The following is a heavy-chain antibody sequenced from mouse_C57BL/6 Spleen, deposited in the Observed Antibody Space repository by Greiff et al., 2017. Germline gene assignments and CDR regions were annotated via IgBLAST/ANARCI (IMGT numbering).Heavy chain of an antibody. CDR1: GYTFTSYW. CDR3: ARWEMDYYGSSLFDY. Sequence: VQLQQPGTELVKPGASVKLSCKASGYTFTSYWMHWVRQRPGQGLEWIGNINPSNGGTNYNEKFKSKATLTVDKSSSTAYMQLSSLTSEDSAVYYCARWEMDYYGSSLFDYWGQGTTLTVSS. CDR2: INPSNGGT. J-gene: IGHJ2*01. D-gene: IGHD1-1*01. V-gene: IGHV1-53*01.